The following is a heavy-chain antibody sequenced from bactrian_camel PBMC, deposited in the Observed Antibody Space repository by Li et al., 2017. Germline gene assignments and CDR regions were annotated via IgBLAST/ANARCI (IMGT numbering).Heavy chain of an antibody. J-gene: IGHJ6*01. CDR1: GYTYTTYC. CDR3: ASDCVWGGVNIATMKKADFAY. V-gene: IGHV3S26*01. Sequence: HVQLVESGGGTVEAGGSLTLTCVGSGYTYTTYCMAWFRQAPGKEREVVAVVEEDGRTSHADSVKGRFTISKDNAKNTLYLQMNNLEPEDTAMYYCASDCVWGGVNIATMKKADFAYWGQGTQVTVS. D-gene: IGHD4*01. CDR2: VEEDGRT.